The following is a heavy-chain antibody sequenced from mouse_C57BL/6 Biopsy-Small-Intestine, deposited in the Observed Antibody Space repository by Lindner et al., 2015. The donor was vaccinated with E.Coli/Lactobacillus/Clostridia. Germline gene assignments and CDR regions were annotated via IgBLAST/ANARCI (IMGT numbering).Heavy chain of an antibody. CDR2: ISSGGSYT. Sequence: VQLQESGGDLVKPGGSLKLSCAASGFTFSSYGMSWVRQTPDKRLEWVATISSGGSYTYYPDSVKGRFTISRDNAKNTLYLQMSSLKSEDTAMYYCASRRYWGQGTTLTVSS. CDR1: GFTFSSYG. V-gene: IGHV5-6*01. J-gene: IGHJ2*01. CDR3: ASRRY.